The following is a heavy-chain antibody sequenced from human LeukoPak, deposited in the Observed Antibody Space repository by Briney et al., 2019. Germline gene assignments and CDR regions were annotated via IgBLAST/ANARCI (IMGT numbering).Heavy chain of an antibody. CDR3: ATSSTPLYYFDY. D-gene: IGHD2-2*01. CDR2: MNPNSGNT. V-gene: IGHV1-8*01. Sequence: ASVKVSCKASGYTFTSYDINWVRQATGQGLEWMGWMNPNSGNTGYAQKFQGRVTMTRNTSISTAYMELSRLRSDDTAVYYCATSSTPLYYFDYWGQGTLVTVSS. CDR1: GYTFTSYD. J-gene: IGHJ4*02.